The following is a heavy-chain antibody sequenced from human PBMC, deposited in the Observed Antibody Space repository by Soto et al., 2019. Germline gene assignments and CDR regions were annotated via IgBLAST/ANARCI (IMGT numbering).Heavy chain of an antibody. J-gene: IGHJ4*02. CDR1: GFTFSSYA. Sequence: GGSLRLSCAASGFTFSSYAMSWVRQAPGKGLEWVSAISGSGGSTYYADSVKGRFTISRDNSKNTLYLQMNSLRAEDTAVYYCAKEVGCSSTSCHDGIDYWGQGTLVTVSS. CDR3: AKEVGCSSTSCHDGIDY. V-gene: IGHV3-23*01. CDR2: ISGSGGST. D-gene: IGHD2-2*01.